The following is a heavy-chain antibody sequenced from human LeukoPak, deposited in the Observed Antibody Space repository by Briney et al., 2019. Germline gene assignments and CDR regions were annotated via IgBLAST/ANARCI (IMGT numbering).Heavy chain of an antibody. CDR2: IHHSGRA. D-gene: IGHD6-19*01. CDR3: AKDAVAVAGPGHLDY. CDR1: GGSIISDNHF. J-gene: IGHJ4*02. V-gene: IGHV4-31*03. Sequence: SQTLSLTCTVSGGSIISDNHFWSWIRQHPGKDLEWLGYIHHSGRAFYSPSLESRLTISLDTSKNQFSLKLNSVIGADTALYYCAKDAVAVAGPGHLDYWGQGTLVTVSS.